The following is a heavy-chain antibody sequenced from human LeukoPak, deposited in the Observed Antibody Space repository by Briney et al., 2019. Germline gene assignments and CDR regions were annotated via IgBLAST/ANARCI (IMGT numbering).Heavy chain of an antibody. CDR3: ARQNYDYPDY. CDR2: INHSGST. CDR1: GGSFSGYY. J-gene: IGHJ4*02. D-gene: IGHD3-16*01. Sequence: SETLSLTCAVYGGSFSGYYWSWIRQPPGKGLEWIGEINHSGSTNYNPSLKSRVTISVDTSKNQFSLKLSSVTAADTAVYYCARQNYDYPDYWGQGTLVTVSS. V-gene: IGHV4-34*01.